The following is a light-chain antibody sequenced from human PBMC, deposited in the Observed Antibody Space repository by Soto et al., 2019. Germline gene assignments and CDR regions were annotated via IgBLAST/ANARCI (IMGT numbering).Light chain of an antibody. CDR2: GAS. J-gene: IGKJ1*01. V-gene: IGKV3-20*01. Sequence: EIVFTQFPGTLSLSPGERATLSCRASQSISSSYLAWYQQKPGQAPRLLIYGASSRATGIPDRFSGSGSGTDFTLTINRLEPEEFAVYYCQLYDSSPRTFGQGTKVDIK. CDR1: QSISSSY. CDR3: QLYDSSPRT.